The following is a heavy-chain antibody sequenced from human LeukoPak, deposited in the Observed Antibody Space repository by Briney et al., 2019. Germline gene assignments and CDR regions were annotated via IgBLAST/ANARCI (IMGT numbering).Heavy chain of an antibody. V-gene: IGHV6-1*01. CDR1: GDSVSSNSAA. CDR3: AREDIVATILGTHYYYYGMDV. J-gene: IGHJ6*02. Sequence: SQTLSLTCVISGDSVSSNSAAWNWISQSPSRGLEWLVSTYYRSKWYNHYAVSVKSRITINPDTSKNQFSLPLNSVTPEDTAVYYCAREDIVATILGTHYYYYGMDVWGQGTTVTVSS. D-gene: IGHD5-12*01. CDR2: TYYRSKWYN.